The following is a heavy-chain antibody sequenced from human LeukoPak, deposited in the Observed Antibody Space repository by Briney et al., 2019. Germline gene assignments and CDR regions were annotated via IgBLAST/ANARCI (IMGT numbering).Heavy chain of an antibody. V-gene: IGHV1-24*01. CDR1: GYTLTELS. Sequence: ASVKVSCKVSGYTLTELSMHWVRQAPGKGLEWMGGFDPEDGETIYAQKFQGRVTMTEDTSTGTAYMELSGLRSEDTAVYYCATVGPYMVRGTPNYWGQGTLVTVSS. D-gene: IGHD3-10*01. J-gene: IGHJ4*02. CDR3: ATVGPYMVRGTPNY. CDR2: FDPEDGET.